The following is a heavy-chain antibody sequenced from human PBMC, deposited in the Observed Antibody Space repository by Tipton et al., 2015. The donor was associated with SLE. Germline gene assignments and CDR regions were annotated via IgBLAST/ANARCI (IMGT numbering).Heavy chain of an antibody. CDR1: GDSIGTYY. V-gene: IGHV4-59*01. J-gene: IGHJ4*02. CDR3: ARGARGYTYGSDEDFDS. D-gene: IGHD5-18*01. Sequence: TLSLTCTVSGDSIGTYYWNWIRQSPGKGLEWIGNVYYVGSTNYNPSLKGRVTISVATSKNQFSLKLTSVTAADTAVYYCARGARGYTYGSDEDFDSWGQGTLVTVSS. CDR2: VYYVGST.